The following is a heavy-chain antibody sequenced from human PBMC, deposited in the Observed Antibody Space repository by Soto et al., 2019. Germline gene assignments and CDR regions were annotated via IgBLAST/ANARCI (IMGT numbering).Heavy chain of an antibody. V-gene: IGHV1-3*01. D-gene: IGHD2-2*01. CDR1: GYTFTSYA. J-gene: IGHJ3*02. Sequence: ASVKVSCQASGYTFTSYAMHWVRQAPGQRLEWMGWINAGNGNTKYSQKFQGRVTITRDTSASTAYMELSSLRSEDTAVYYCARAVLGYCSSTSCPYAFDIWGQGTMVTVSS. CDR2: INAGNGNT. CDR3: ARAVLGYCSSTSCPYAFDI.